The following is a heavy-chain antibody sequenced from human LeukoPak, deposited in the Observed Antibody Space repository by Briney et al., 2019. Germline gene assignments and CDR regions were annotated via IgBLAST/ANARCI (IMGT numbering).Heavy chain of an antibody. Sequence: GGSLRLSCAASGFTFINAWMSWVRQAPGKGLEWVGRIKSKIDGGTTNYAAPVKGRFTISRDDSKNTLYLQMNSLKTEDTAVYYCTTRYGGTLDAFDIWGQGTMVTVSS. CDR1: GFTFINAW. CDR3: TTRYGGTLDAFDI. V-gene: IGHV3-15*01. CDR2: IKSKIDGGTT. J-gene: IGHJ3*02. D-gene: IGHD4-23*01.